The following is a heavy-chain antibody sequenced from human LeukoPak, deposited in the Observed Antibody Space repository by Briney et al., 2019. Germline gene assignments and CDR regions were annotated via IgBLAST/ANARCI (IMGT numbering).Heavy chain of an antibody. Sequence: ASVKVSCKASGYTFTGYYMHWVRQAPGQGLEWMGWINPNSGGTHYAQKFQGRVTMTRDTSISTAYMELSRLRSDDTAVYYCARYRIFGVVKRVFFDYWGQGTLVTVSS. CDR3: ARYRIFGVVKRVFFDY. J-gene: IGHJ4*02. CDR1: GYTFTGYY. D-gene: IGHD3-3*01. CDR2: INPNSGGT. V-gene: IGHV1-2*02.